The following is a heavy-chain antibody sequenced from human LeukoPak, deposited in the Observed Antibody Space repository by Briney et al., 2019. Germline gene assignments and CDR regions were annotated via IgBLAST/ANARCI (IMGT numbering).Heavy chain of an antibody. CDR1: GGTFSCYA. CDR2: IIPIFGTA. D-gene: IGHD1-1*01. J-gene: IGHJ6*03. V-gene: IGHV1-69*05. Sequence: SVKVSCKASGGTFSCYAISWVRQAPGQGLEWMGGIIPIFGTANYAQKFQGRVTITTDESTSTAYMELSSLRSEDTAVYYCARANWNGDYYYYMDVWGKGTTVTVSS. CDR3: ARANWNGDYYYYMDV.